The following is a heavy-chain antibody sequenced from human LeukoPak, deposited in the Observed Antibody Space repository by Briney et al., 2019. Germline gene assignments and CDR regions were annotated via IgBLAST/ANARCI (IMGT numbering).Heavy chain of an antibody. V-gene: IGHV1-46*01. CDR2: IIPSGGST. CDR1: GYTFTTYY. J-gene: IGHJ5*02. CDR3: ARAAAAGYLINWFDP. Sequence: ASVKVSCKASGYTFTTYYMHWVRQAPGQGLDWMGIIIPSGGSTTYAQQFQGRVTMTRDTSTSTAYMELRSLRSDDTAVYYCARAAAAGYLINWFDPWGQGTLVTVSS. D-gene: IGHD6-13*01.